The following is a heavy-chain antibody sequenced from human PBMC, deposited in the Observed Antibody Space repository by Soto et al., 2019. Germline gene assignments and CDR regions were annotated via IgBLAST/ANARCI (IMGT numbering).Heavy chain of an antibody. V-gene: IGHV4-59*01. J-gene: IGHJ6*03. D-gene: IGHD4-17*01. Sequence: SETLSLTCTVSGGSISSYYWSWIRQPPGKGLEWIGYIYYSGSTNYNPSLKSRVTISVDTSKNQFSLKLSSVTAADTAVYYCARHTDYGDDYYYYYMDVWGKGTTVTVSS. CDR2: IYYSGST. CDR3: ARHTDYGDDYYYYYMDV. CDR1: GGSISSYY.